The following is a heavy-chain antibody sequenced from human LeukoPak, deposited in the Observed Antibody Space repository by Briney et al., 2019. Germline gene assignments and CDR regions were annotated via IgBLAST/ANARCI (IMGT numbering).Heavy chain of an antibody. CDR1: GYSFTSYW. CDR3: ARQGWGCSGSSCYVDY. J-gene: IGHJ4*02. Sequence: GESLKISCKGSGYSFTSYWIGWVRQMPGKGLEWMGIIYPGDSDTRYSPSFQGQVTISADKSISTAYLQWSSLKASDTAMCYCARQGWGCSGSSCYVDYWGQGTLVTVSS. V-gene: IGHV5-51*01. CDR2: IYPGDSDT. D-gene: IGHD2-15*01.